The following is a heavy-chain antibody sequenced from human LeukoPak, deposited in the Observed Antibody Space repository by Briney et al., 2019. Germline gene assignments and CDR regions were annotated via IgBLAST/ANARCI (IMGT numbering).Heavy chain of an antibody. CDR1: GGSISSSSYY. D-gene: IGHD6-13*01. CDR2: IYYSGST. Sequence: SETLPLTCSVSGGSISSSSYYWGWIRQPPGKGLEWIGSIYYSGSTYYNPSLKSRVTISVDTSKNQFSLKLSSVTAADTAVYYCASAEPRGSSWYPYWGQGTLVTVSS. V-gene: IGHV4-39*07. J-gene: IGHJ4*02. CDR3: ASAEPRGSSWYPY.